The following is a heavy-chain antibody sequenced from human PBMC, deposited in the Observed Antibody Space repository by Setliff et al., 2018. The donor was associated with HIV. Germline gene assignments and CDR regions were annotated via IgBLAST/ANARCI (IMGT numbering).Heavy chain of an antibody. D-gene: IGHD3-22*01. CDR1: GGSISSYY. Sequence: KPSETLSLTCTVSGGSISSYYWSWIRQPPGKGLEWIGYIYTSGSANYSPSLKSRVTISVDTSKNQFSLKLSSVTAADTAVYYCARGLYDNSGHLDSWGQGTLVTVSS. CDR3: ARGLYDNSGHLDS. V-gene: IGHV4-4*09. CDR2: IYTSGSA. J-gene: IGHJ5*01.